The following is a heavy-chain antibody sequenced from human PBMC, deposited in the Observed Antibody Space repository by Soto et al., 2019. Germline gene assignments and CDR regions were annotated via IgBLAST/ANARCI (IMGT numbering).Heavy chain of an antibody. CDR3: ARDGNTIFGVVHQYYYYGMDV. J-gene: IGHJ6*02. CDR1: GYTFTSYA. Sequence: QVQLVQSGAEVKKPGASVKVSCKASGYTFTSYAMHWVRQAPGQRLEWMGWINAGNGNTKYSQKFQGRVTITRDTAASTAYMELSSLRSEDTAVYYCARDGNTIFGVVHQYYYYGMDVWGQGTTVTVSS. V-gene: IGHV1-3*01. D-gene: IGHD3-3*01. CDR2: INAGNGNT.